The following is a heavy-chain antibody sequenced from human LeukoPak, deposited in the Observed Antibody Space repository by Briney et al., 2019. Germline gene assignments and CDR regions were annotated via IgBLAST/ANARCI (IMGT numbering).Heavy chain of an antibody. CDR1: GFPFGSYA. CDR3: AKVDYWSPENYLDS. J-gene: IGHJ4*02. Sequence: GGSLRLSCAASGFPFGSYAMTWVRQAPGKGLESVSVITDGADTYYADSVKGRFTISRDNSQNTVHLQMDNLRADDAAVYYCAKVDYWSPENYLDSWGQGTLVTVSS. V-gene: IGHV3-23*01. D-gene: IGHD1-1*01. CDR2: ITDGADT.